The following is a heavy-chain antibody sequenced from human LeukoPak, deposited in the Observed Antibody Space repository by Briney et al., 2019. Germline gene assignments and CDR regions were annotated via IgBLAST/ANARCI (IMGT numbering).Heavy chain of an antibody. CDR3: AKLLTAGTTSDY. CDR2: IWYDGSNK. CDR1: GFTFSSYG. D-gene: IGHD1-1*01. V-gene: IGHV3-30*02. Sequence: PGESLRLSCAASGFTFSSYGMHWVRQPPGKGLEWVAVIWYDGSNKYYADSVKGRFTISRDNSKNTLYLQMNSLRAEDTAVYYCAKLLTAGTTSDYWGQGTLVTVSS. J-gene: IGHJ4*02.